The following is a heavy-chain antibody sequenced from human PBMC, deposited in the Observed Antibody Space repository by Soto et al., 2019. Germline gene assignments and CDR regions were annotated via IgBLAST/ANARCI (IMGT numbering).Heavy chain of an antibody. CDR3: ARGTKYYYQGMDV. J-gene: IGHJ6*02. V-gene: IGHV4-59*01. CDR2: IYDRGST. Sequence: QVQLQESGPRLVKPSETLSLTCTVSGDSINNYYWTWIRQPPGKGLEWIGYIYDRGSTSYNPSLKSRLTISVDTSKNQFSLKLKSVTAADTAVYYCARGTKYYYQGMDVWGQGTTVTVSS. CDR1: GDSINNYY.